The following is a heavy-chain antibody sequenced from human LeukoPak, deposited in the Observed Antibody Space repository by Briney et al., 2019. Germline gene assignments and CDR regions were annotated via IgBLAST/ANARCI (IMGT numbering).Heavy chain of an antibody. Sequence: GASVKVSCKVSGYTLTELSMHWVRQAPGKGLEWMGGFDPEDGETIYAQKFQGRVTMTEDTSTDTAYMELSSLRSEDTAVYYCATGGPWELLRGWFDPWGQGTLVTVSS. D-gene: IGHD1-26*01. J-gene: IGHJ5*02. V-gene: IGHV1-24*01. CDR3: ATGGPWELLRGWFDP. CDR1: GYTLTELS. CDR2: FDPEDGET.